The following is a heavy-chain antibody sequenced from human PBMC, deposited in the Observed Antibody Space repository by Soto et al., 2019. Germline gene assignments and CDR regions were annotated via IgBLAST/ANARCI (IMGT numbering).Heavy chain of an antibody. Sequence: QITLKESGPTLVKPTQTLTLTCTFSGFSLETSGMGMSWIRQPPGKALEWLALIYWDDDKRYSPSLKNRLTIQKDTSKNQVVLTLTNVDPVDTATYYRAYSLDHYDNSGHYTSWYFDLWGRGTLVTVSS. CDR3: AYSLDHYDNSGHYTSWYFDL. D-gene: IGHD3-22*01. CDR2: IYWDDDK. CDR1: GFSLETSGMG. V-gene: IGHV2-5*02. J-gene: IGHJ2*01.